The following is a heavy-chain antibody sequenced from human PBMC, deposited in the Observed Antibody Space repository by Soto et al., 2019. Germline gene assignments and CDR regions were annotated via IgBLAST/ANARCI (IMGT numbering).Heavy chain of an antibody. V-gene: IGHV3-33*01. CDR2: IWYDGSNK. J-gene: IGHJ4*02. CDR3: AREVVAATPFDD. CDR1: GFTFSSYG. Sequence: QVQLVESGGGVVQPGRSLRLSCAASGFTFSSYGMHWVLQAPGKGLAWVAVIWYDGSNKYYADSVKGRFTISRDNSKNTLYLQRNSLRSEDTAVYYCAREVVAATPFDDWGQGNLVTVSS. D-gene: IGHD2-15*01.